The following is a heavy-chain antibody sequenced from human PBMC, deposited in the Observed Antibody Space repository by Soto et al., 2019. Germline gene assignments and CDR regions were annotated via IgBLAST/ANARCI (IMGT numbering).Heavy chain of an antibody. Sequence: PGGSLRLSCAASGSTFSSHAMSWVRQAPGKGLEWVSTISGSGGGTYYADSMKGRLTIYRDNSKNTLYLQMYSLRVEDTAVYYCARESEHWGQGTLVTLSP. CDR2: ISGSGGGT. CDR3: ARESEH. D-gene: IGHD1-1*01. V-gene: IGHV3-23*01. CDR1: GSTFSSHA. J-gene: IGHJ4*02.